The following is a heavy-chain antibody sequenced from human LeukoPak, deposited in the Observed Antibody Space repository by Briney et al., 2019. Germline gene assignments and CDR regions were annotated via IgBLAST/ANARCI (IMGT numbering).Heavy chain of an antibody. Sequence: SETLFLTCTVSGGSISSYYWSWIRQPPGKGLEWIGYIYYSGSTNYNPSLKSRVTISVDTSKNQFSLKLSSVTAADTAVYYCARSIAGGIDDPLVDYDYVWGSYRPPGAFDIWGQGTMVTVSS. J-gene: IGHJ3*02. CDR3: ARSIAGGIDDPLVDYDYVWGSYRPPGAFDI. D-gene: IGHD3-16*02. CDR1: GGSISSYY. CDR2: IYYSGST. V-gene: IGHV4-59*01.